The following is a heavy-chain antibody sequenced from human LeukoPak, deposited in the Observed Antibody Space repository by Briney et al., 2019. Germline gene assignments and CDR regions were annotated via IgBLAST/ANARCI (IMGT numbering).Heavy chain of an antibody. CDR2: IKKDGGET. D-gene: IGHD5-24*01. CDR1: GFTFSDYY. V-gene: IGHV3-7*01. J-gene: IGHJ4*02. CDR3: ARDMGWQQFDQ. Sequence: GGSLRLSCAASGFTFSDYYMSWIRQAPGKGLERVANIKKDGGETYYMESVKGRFTISRDNARNSLYLQMNSLTVEDTAVYYCARDMGWQQFDQWGQGTLVTVSS.